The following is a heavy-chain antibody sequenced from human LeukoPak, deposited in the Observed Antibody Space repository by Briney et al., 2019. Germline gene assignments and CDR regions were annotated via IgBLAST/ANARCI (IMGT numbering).Heavy chain of an antibody. CDR3: ARGSYYFDY. D-gene: IGHD3-10*01. V-gene: IGHV4-59*01. CDR1: GGSISSYY. J-gene: IGHJ4*02. CDR2: IYYSGST. Sequence: PSETLSLTCTVSGGSISSYYWSWIRQPPGKGLEWIGYIYYSGSTNFNPSLKSRVTISVDTSKNQFSLKVSSATAADTAVYYCARGSYYFDYWSQGTLVTVSS.